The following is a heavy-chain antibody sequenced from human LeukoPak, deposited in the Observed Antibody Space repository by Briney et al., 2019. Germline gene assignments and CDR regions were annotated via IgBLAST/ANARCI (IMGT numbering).Heavy chain of an antibody. Sequence: SETLSLTCTVSGGSISSSSYYWGWIRQPPGKGLEWIGSIYYSGSTYYNPSLKSRVTISVDTSKNQFSLKLSSVTAADTAVYYCARTKSHTSYYYYYMDVWGKGTTVTISS. V-gene: IGHV4-39*07. CDR1: GGSISSSSYY. D-gene: IGHD2-2*02. CDR2: IYYSGST. J-gene: IGHJ6*03. CDR3: ARTKSHTSYYYYYMDV.